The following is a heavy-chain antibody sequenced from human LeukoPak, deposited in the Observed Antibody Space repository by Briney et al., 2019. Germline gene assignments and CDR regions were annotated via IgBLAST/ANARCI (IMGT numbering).Heavy chain of an antibody. J-gene: IGHJ4*02. CDR2: ITSGGDYI. V-gene: IGHV3-21*01. CDR3: ARGHYDVLAVPYKWTPDY. D-gene: IGHD3-9*01. CDR1: GFTFSSYA. Sequence: GGSLRLSCAASGFTFSSYAMNWVRQAPGKGLEWVSSITSGGDYIYYADSVKGRFTTSRDNAKNSLSLQLNSLRVEDTAVYYCARGHYDVLAVPYKWTPDYWGQGTLVTVSS.